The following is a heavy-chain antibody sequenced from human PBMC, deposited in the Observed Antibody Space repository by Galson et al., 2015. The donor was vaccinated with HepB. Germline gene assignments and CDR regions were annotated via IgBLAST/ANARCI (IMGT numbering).Heavy chain of an antibody. Sequence: TLSLTCTVSVGSISSGGYYWSWIRQHPGKGLEWIGYIYYSGSTYYNPSLKSRVTISVDTSKNQFSLKLSSVTAADTAVYYCARDRRAVAFDYWGQGTLVTVSS. CDR2: IYYSGST. V-gene: IGHV4-31*03. D-gene: IGHD6-19*01. J-gene: IGHJ4*02. CDR3: ARDRRAVAFDY. CDR1: VGSISSGGYY.